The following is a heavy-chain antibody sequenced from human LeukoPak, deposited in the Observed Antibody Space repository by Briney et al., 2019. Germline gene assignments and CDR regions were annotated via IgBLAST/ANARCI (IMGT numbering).Heavy chain of an antibody. J-gene: IGHJ4*02. CDR3: AKESYYYDSSGYQNYFDY. D-gene: IGHD3-22*01. CDR1: GFTFSSYG. V-gene: IGHV3-30*18. CDR2: ISYDGSNK. Sequence: GGSLRLSCAASGFTFSSYGMHWVRQAPGKGLEWVAVISYDGSNKYYADSVKGRFTISRDNSKNTLYLQMNSLRAEDTAVCYCAKESYYYDSSGYQNYFDYWGQGTLVTVSS.